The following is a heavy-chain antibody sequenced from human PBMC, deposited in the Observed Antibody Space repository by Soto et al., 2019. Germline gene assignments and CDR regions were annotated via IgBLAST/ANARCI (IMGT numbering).Heavy chain of an antibody. D-gene: IGHD6-13*01. J-gene: IGHJ4*02. V-gene: IGHV3-23*01. CDR2: ITGSGGNT. Sequence: EVQLLQSGGGSVQPGGSLRLSCAASGFTFSSYSMTWVRQAPGKGLQWVSSITGSGGNTYYRDSVKGRFTISRDNSKNTVDLQLNGLRVEDTALYYCAKVHLGSSWFSDLIFRGQGARVTVSS. CDR1: GFTFSSYS. CDR3: AKVHLGSSWFSDLIF.